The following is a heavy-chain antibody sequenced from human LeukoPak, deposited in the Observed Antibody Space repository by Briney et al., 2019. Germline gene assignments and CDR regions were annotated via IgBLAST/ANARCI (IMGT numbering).Heavy chain of an antibody. CDR3: AKTRPLDSSSWSHGDY. D-gene: IGHD6-13*01. CDR1: GFTFSNYA. CDR2: ISGSGDST. Sequence: GGSLRLSCAASGFTFSNYAMSWVRQAPGKGLEWVSAISGSGDSTYYGDSVKGRFTISRDNSKNTLYLQMNSLRAEDTVVYYCAKTRPLDSSSWSHGDYWGQGTLVTVSS. V-gene: IGHV3-23*01. J-gene: IGHJ4*02.